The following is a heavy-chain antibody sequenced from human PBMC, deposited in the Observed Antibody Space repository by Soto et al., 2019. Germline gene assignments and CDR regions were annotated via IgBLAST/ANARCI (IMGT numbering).Heavy chain of an antibody. Sequence: ASVKVSCKASGYTFTSYDINWVRQATGQGLEWMGWMNPNSGNTGYAQKFQGRVTMTRNTSISTAYMELSSLRSEDTAVYYCARGPHCSSTSCNLYYYYYGIDVWGQGTTVTVSS. J-gene: IGHJ6*02. D-gene: IGHD2-2*01. CDR1: GYTFTSYD. CDR3: ARGPHCSSTSCNLYYYYYGIDV. CDR2: MNPNSGNT. V-gene: IGHV1-8*01.